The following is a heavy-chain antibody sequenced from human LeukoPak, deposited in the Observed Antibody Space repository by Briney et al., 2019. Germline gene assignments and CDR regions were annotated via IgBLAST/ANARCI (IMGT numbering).Heavy chain of an antibody. J-gene: IGHJ6*03. CDR3: AGTSSSWIPYYYYYYMDV. CDR2: IIPIFGTA. CDR1: GYTFTGYY. V-gene: IGHV1-69*06. D-gene: IGHD6-13*01. Sequence: GASVKVSCKASGYTFTGYYMHWVRQAPGQGLEWMGGIIPIFGTANYAQKFQGRVTITADKSTSTAYMELSSLRSEDTAVYYCAGTSSSWIPYYYYYYMDVWGKGTTVTVSS.